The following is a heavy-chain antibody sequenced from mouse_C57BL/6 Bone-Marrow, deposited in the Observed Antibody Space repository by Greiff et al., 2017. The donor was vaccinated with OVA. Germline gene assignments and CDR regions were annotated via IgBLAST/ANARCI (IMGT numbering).Heavy chain of an antibody. V-gene: IGHV5-12*01. Sequence: EVMLVESGGGLVQPGGSLKLSCAASGFTFSDYYMYWVRQTPEKRLEWVAYISNGGGSTYYPDTVKGRFTITRDNDKNTLYLQMSHLRSEGTTMYYCARHDSYGVWGTGTTVTVSS. CDR3: ARHDSYGV. CDR1: GFTFSDYY. D-gene: IGHD1-1*01. CDR2: ISNGGGST. J-gene: IGHJ1*03.